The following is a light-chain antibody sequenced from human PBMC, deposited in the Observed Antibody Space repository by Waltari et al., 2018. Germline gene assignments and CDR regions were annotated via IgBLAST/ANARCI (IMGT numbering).Light chain of an antibody. Sequence: EIVMTQSPATLSVSPGERATLPCRASQSVRSNLAWYQQKPGQDPRLLIYGASTRATGIPARFSGSGSGTEFTLTISSLQSEDFAVYYCQQYNNWPRTFGQGTKVEIK. CDR2: GAS. CDR1: QSVRSN. CDR3: QQYNNWPRT. V-gene: IGKV3-15*01. J-gene: IGKJ1*01.